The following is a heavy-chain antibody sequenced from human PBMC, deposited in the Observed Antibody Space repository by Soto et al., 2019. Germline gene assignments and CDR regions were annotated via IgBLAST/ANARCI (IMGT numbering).Heavy chain of an antibody. V-gene: IGHV1-2*02. CDR3: ASGGKSFFDFFDY. J-gene: IGHJ4*02. D-gene: IGHD2-15*01. CDR1: GYTFTGYY. CDR2: INPNSGGT. Sequence: ASVPVSCKASGYTFTGYYMHWVRQPPGQGLEWMGWINPNSGGTNYAQKFQGRVTMIRDTSISAAYMVLSRLRSDDTAVYYCASGGKSFFDFFDYWGQGALVTVSS.